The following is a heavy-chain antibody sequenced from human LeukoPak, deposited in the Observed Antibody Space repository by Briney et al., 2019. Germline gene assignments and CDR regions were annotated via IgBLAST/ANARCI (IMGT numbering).Heavy chain of an antibody. V-gene: IGHV4-59*12. D-gene: IGHD6-19*01. J-gene: IGHJ4*02. Sequence: PSETLSLTCTVSGGSISSYYWSWIRQPPGKGLEWIGYIYYSGSTNYNPSLKSRVTISVDTSKNQFSLKLSSVTAADTAVYYCARVSSGGQAHYFDYWGQGTLVTVSS. CDR2: IYYSGST. CDR1: GGSISSYY. CDR3: ARVSSGGQAHYFDY.